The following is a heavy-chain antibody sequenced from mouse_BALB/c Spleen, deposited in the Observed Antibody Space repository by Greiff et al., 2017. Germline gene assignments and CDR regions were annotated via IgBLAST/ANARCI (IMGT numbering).Heavy chain of an antibody. CDR3: NAYFPITTVVGGYFDY. D-gene: IGHD1-1*01. CDR2: IDPENGDT. V-gene: IGHV14-4*02. Sequence: DVQLQESGAELVRSGASVKLSCTASGFNIKDYYMHWVKQRPEQGLEWIGWIDPENGDTEYAPKFQGKATMTADTSSNTAYLQLSSLTSEDTAVYYCNAYFPITTVVGGYFDYWGQGTTRTGSS. CDR1: GFNIKDYY. J-gene: IGHJ2*01.